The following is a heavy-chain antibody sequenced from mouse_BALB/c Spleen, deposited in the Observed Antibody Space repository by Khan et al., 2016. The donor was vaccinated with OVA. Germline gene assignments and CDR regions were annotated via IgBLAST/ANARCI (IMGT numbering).Heavy chain of an antibody. V-gene: IGHV3-2*02. D-gene: IGHD3-3*01. CDR3: ARGLAY. CDR1: GFSITSDYA. Sequence: EVQLQESGPGLVKPSQSLYLTCTVTGFSITSDYAWNWIRQLPGNQLEWMGFISYNGSTRYTPSLKSRSSITSVTAKNQFFRQFNAVTTDDTATYCCARGLAYWGQGTLVTVSA. CDR2: ISYNGST. J-gene: IGHJ3*01.